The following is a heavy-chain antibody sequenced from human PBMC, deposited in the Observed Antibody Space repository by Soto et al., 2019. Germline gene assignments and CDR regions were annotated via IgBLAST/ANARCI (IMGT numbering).Heavy chain of an antibody. CDR3: ARGAPVVNDY. CDR2: IYHSGST. CDR1: GGSISSGGYS. D-gene: IGHD3-22*01. J-gene: IGHJ4*02. V-gene: IGHV4-30-2*01. Sequence: QLQLQESGSGLVKPSQTLSLTCAVSGGSISSGGYSWSWIRQPPGKGLEWIGNIYHSGSTYYNPCLKSRVTKAVDRSKNQFSLKLSSVTAADTAVYYCARGAPVVNDYWGQGTLVTVSS.